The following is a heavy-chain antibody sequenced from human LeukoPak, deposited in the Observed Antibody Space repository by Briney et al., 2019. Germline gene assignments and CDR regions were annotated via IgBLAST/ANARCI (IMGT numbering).Heavy chain of an antibody. J-gene: IGHJ3*02. V-gene: IGHV4-61*02. D-gene: IGHD1-7*01. CDR1: GGSISSGSYY. CDR2: IYTSGST. Sequence: SETQSLTCTVSGGSISSGSYYWSWIRQPAGKGLEWIGRIYTSGSTNYNPSLKSRVTISVDTSKNQFSLKLSSVTAADTAVYYCARDQRGGNWNSIGAFDIWGQGTMVTVSS. CDR3: ARDQRGGNWNSIGAFDI.